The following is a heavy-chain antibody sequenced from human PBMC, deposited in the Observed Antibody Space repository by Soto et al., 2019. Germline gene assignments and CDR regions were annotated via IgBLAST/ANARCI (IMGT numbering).Heavy chain of an antibody. D-gene: IGHD4-17*01. J-gene: IGHJ5*02. CDR1: GLSIGTYY. CDR3: ARDRQNTYGNCFDP. V-gene: IGHV4-59*01. CDR2: VYNRGNT. Sequence: PSATMSLTCPRSGLSIGTYYLVWIRQPPGKGLEWIGYVYNRGNTKYNPSLKSRVTIWEDMSENQVSLRLSSVTAADTAIYYCARDRQNTYGNCFDPWGQGTLVTFSS.